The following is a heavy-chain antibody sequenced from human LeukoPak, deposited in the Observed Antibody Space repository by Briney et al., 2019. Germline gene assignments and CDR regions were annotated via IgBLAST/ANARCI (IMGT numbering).Heavy chain of an antibody. V-gene: IGHV3-23*01. D-gene: IGHD3-22*01. J-gene: IGHJ4*02. Sequence: GGSLRLSCAASGFTFSSYAMSWVHQAPGKGLEWVSAISGSGGSTYYADSVKGRFTISRDNSKNTLYLQMNSLRAEDTAVYYCAKERNDYYYDSSGYYLFWGQGTLITVSS. CDR1: GFTFSSYA. CDR3: AKERNDYYYDSSGYYLF. CDR2: ISGSGGST.